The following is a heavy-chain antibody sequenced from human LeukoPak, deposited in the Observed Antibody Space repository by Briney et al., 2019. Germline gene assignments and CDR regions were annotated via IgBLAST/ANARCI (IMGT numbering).Heavy chain of an antibody. CDR2: IYYSGST. D-gene: IGHD3-10*01. Sequence: PSETLSLTCTVSGGSISSGDYYWSWVRQPPGKGLEWIGYIYYSGSTYYNPSLKSRVTISADTSKNQFSLKLSSVTAADTAVYYCARALTMAREGVGTIDYWGQGTLVTVSS. V-gene: IGHV4-30-4*01. CDR3: ARALTMAREGVGTIDY. CDR1: GGSISSGDYY. J-gene: IGHJ4*02.